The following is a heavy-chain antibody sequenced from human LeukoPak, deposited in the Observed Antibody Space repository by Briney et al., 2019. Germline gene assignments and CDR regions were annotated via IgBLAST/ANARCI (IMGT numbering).Heavy chain of an antibody. CDR3: AKDLSGSGRLYDY. CDR2: IGDSGGNT. CDR1: GFTFSTYA. J-gene: IGHJ4*02. Sequence: GGSLRLSCAASGFTFSTYALTWVRQAPGKGLEWVSTIGDSGGNTSYADSVKGRFTISRENSKSTLYLQMKSLSVEDTAVYYWAKDLSGSGRLYDYWGQGTLVTVSS. D-gene: IGHD3-10*01. V-gene: IGHV3-23*01.